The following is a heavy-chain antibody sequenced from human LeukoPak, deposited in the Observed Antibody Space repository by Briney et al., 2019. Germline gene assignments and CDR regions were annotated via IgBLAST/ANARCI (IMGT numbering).Heavy chain of an antibody. J-gene: IGHJ4*02. Sequence: ASVKVSYKASGYTFTSYGISWVRQSPGQGLEWLGWISAYNGNTNYAQKLQARVTMTTDTSTSTAYMELRSLRSDDTAVYYCARDKVSGWYRSMDYWGQGTLVTVSS. D-gene: IGHD6-19*01. CDR1: GYTFTSYG. CDR3: ARDKVSGWYRSMDY. V-gene: IGHV1-18*01. CDR2: ISAYNGNT.